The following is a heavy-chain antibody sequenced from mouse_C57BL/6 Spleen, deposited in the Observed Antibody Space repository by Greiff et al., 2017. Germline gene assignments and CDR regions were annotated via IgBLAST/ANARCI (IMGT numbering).Heavy chain of an antibody. CDR2: INPNNGGT. J-gene: IGHJ3*01. V-gene: IGHV1-18*01. D-gene: IGHD2-1*01. Sequence: VQLKQSGPELVKPGASVKIPCTASGYTFTDYNMDWVKQSHGKSLEWIGDINPNNGGTIYNQKFKGKATLTVDKSSSTDYMELRSLTSEDTAVYYCATPYGNSAWFAYWGQGTLVTVSA. CDR1: GYTFTDYN. CDR3: ATPYGNSAWFAY.